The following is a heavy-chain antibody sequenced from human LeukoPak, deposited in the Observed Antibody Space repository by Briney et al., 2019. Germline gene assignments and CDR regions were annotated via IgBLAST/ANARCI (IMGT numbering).Heavy chain of an antibody. CDR1: GFTFSSYA. D-gene: IGHD3-10*01. V-gene: IGHV3-23*01. Sequence: GGSPRLSCAASGFTFSSYAMSWVRQAPGKGLQWVSGIAGNGISAYFADSAKGRFTISRDNSKNTLYLQMNSLSPEDTAVYYCAKMRQWFGESENYFHYWGQGTLVTVSS. J-gene: IGHJ4*02. CDR3: AKMRQWFGESENYFHY. CDR2: IAGNGISA.